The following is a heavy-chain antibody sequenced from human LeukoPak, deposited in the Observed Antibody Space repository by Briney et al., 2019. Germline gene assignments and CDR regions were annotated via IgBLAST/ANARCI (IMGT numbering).Heavy chain of an antibody. CDR3: ARDSSGTFDY. CDR2: IYYSGST. CDR1: GGSISSGGYY. D-gene: IGHD3-22*01. J-gene: IGHJ4*02. V-gene: IGHV4-31*03. Sequence: PSQTLSLTCTVSGGSISSGGYYCSWIRQHPGKGLEWIGYIYYSGSTYYNPSLKSRVTISVDTSKNQFSLKLSSVTAADTAVYYCARDSSGTFDYWGQGTLVTVSS.